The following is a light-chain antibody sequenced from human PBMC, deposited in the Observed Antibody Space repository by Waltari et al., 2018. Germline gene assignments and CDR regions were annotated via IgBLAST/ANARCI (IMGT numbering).Light chain of an antibody. CDR1: QGIRND. Sequence: AIQMTQSPSSLYASVGDRVTITCRVSQGIRNDLGWYQQKPGKAPKLLISDASSLQSGVPSRFSGSGSGTDFTLTISSLQPEDFATYYCLQDHNYPLTFGPGTKVDVK. V-gene: IGKV1-6*01. J-gene: IGKJ3*01. CDR3: LQDHNYPLT. CDR2: DAS.